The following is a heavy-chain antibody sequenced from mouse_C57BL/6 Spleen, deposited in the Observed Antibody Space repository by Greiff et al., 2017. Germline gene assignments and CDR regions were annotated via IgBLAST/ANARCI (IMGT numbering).Heavy chain of an antibody. CDR2: INPYNGDT. CDR1: GYSFTGYF. V-gene: IGHV1-20*01. J-gene: IGHJ4*01. CDR3: ARDYAMGY. Sequence: EVKVVESGPELVKPGDSVKISCKASGYSFTGYFMNWVMQSHGKSLEWIGRINPYNGDTFYNQKFKGKATLTVDKSSSTAHMELRSLTSEDSAVYYCARDYAMGYWGQGTSVTVSS.